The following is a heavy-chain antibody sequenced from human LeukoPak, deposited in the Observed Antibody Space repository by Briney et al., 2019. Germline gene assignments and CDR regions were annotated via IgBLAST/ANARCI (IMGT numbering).Heavy chain of an antibody. CDR1: GYTFSNFY. Sequence: GESLKISCKASGYTFSNFYIVWVRQMPGKGLEWMGIIYPGDSDTRYSPSFQGQVTISADKSISTAYLQWSSLKASDTVMYYCARVTCGGSCYSDPNAFDIWGQGTMVTVSS. D-gene: IGHD2-15*01. J-gene: IGHJ3*02. CDR3: ARVTCGGSCYSDPNAFDI. V-gene: IGHV5-51*01. CDR2: IYPGDSDT.